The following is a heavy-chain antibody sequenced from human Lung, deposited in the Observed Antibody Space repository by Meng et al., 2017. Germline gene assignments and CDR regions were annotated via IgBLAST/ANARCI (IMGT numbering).Heavy chain of an antibody. Sequence: HVQRQDSGPGLVKPAQTRSLTCTVSGGSISSSNYYWSWIRQPPGKGLEWSGHIYNSGSTYYNPSLKSRITISVDTSKNQFSLKLSSVTAADTAVYYCARGQKGYFDLWGRGTLVTVSS. V-gene: IGHV4-30-4*01. CDR3: ARGQKGYFDL. CDR1: GGSISSSNYY. J-gene: IGHJ2*01. CDR2: IYNSGST.